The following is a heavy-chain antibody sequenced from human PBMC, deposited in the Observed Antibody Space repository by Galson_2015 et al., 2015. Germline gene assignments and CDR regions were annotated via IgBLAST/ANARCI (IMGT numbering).Heavy chain of an antibody. CDR2: IWFDGSKQ. CDR1: GFPFRSYG. CDR3: ARPQYDCTITACNPQY. J-gene: IGHJ4*02. Sequence: SLRLSCAASGFPFRSYGMHWVRQAPGKGLEWVSVIWFDGSKQYYADSVKGRFTISRDNSRNTLYLQMNSLTADDTAVYYCARPQYDCTITACNPQYWGQGTLVTVSS. D-gene: IGHD2-8*01. V-gene: IGHV3-33*01.